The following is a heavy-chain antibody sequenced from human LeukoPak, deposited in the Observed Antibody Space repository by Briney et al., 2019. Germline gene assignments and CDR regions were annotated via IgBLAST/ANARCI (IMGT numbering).Heavy chain of an antibody. Sequence: ASVKVSCKASGCTFTSYGISWVRQAPGQGLEWMGWISAYNGNTNYAQKLQGRVTMTTDTSTSTAYMELRSLRSDDTAVYYCAREIGYYDSSGEIDYWGQGTLVTVSS. CDR2: ISAYNGNT. CDR3: AREIGYYDSSGEIDY. CDR1: GCTFTSYG. D-gene: IGHD3-22*01. J-gene: IGHJ4*02. V-gene: IGHV1-18*01.